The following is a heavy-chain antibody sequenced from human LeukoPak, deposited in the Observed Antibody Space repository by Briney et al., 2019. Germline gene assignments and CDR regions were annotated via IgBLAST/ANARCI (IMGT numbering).Heavy chain of an antibody. D-gene: IGHD5-24*01. V-gene: IGHV3-20*04. CDR2: INWNGGST. Sequence: GGSLRLSSAGSGYTFDYYGMRWVRQAPGKGLEWVAGINWNGGSTGYAASVKGRCTISRDNAKNALFLEMNSLRAEDTAFYYCVRLVRDGYTFAAAYWRQGSLVTVSS. J-gene: IGHJ1*01. CDR3: VRLVRDGYTFAAAY. CDR1: GYTFDYYG.